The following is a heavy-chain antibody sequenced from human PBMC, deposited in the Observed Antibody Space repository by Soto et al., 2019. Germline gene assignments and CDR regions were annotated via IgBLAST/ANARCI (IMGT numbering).Heavy chain of an antibody. Sequence: SETLSLTCTVSGGSISSSSYYWGWIRQPPGKGLEWIGSIYYSGSTYYNPSLKSRVTISVDTSKNQFSLKLSSVTAADTAGYYCARQELVVAANYGMDVWGQGTTVTVSS. D-gene: IGHD2-15*01. J-gene: IGHJ6*02. CDR1: GGSISSSSYY. V-gene: IGHV4-39*01. CDR3: ARQELVVAANYGMDV. CDR2: IYYSGST.